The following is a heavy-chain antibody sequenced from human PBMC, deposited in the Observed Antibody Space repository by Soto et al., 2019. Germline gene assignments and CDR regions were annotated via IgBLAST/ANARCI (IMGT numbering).Heavy chain of an antibody. V-gene: IGHV3-23*01. Sequence: EVQLLVSGGGLVQPGGSLRLSCAASGFTFSSYAMSWVRQAPGKGLEWVSAISGSGGSTYYADSVKGRFTISRDNSKNTLYQQMNSLRAEDTAVYYCAKSTGYSSGWYGRCAFDIWGQGTMVTVSS. CDR2: ISGSGGST. CDR3: AKSTGYSSGWYGRCAFDI. D-gene: IGHD6-19*01. J-gene: IGHJ3*02. CDR1: GFTFSSYA.